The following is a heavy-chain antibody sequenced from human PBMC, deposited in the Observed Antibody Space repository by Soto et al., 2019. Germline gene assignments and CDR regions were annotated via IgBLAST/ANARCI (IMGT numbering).Heavy chain of an antibody. CDR3: ASSLLVGYGLEGESD. CDR2: ISAYNGNT. J-gene: IGHJ4*02. D-gene: IGHD5-18*01. V-gene: IGHV1-18*01. Sequence: QVQLVQSGAEVKKPGASVKVSCKASGYTFTSYGISWVRQAPAQGLEWMGWISAYNGNTNYAQKLQGRVTMTTDTSTSTAYMELRSLRSDETAVYYCASSLLVGYGLEGESDWGQGTLVTVSS. CDR1: GYTFTSYG.